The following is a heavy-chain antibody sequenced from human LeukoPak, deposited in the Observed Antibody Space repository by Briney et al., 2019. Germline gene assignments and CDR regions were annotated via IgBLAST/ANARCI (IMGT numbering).Heavy chain of an antibody. V-gene: IGHV3-53*01. CDR1: GFTVSNNY. CDR3: VRGGLELRPAYFDY. Sequence: GGSLRLSCVASGFTVSNNYMAWVRQAPGKGLEWVSIIYPVGNTYYADSVKGRFTISRDNSWNTVDLQMNSLRAEDTAVYYCVRGGLELRPAYFDYWGQGTLVTVSS. CDR2: IYPVGNT. J-gene: IGHJ4*02. D-gene: IGHD1-7*01.